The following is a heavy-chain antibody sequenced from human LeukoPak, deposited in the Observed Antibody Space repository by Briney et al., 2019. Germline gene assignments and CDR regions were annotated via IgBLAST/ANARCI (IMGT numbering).Heavy chain of an antibody. V-gene: IGHV3-7*01. CDR1: GFTFSSYW. CDR3: ASNRPYDFWSADGAFDI. CDR2: IKQDGGEK. Sequence: GGSLRLSCAASGFTFSSYWMSWVRQAPGKGLEWVANIKQDGGEKYYVDSVKGRFTISRDNAKNSLYLQMNSLRAEDTAVYYCASNRPYDFWSADGAFDIWGQGTMVTVSS. J-gene: IGHJ3*02. D-gene: IGHD3-3*01.